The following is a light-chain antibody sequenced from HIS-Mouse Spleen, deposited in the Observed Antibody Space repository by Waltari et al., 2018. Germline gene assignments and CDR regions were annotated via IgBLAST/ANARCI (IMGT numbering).Light chain of an antibody. CDR1: SSDVCGYNY. V-gene: IGLV2-11*01. J-gene: IGLJ2*01. Sequence: QSALTQPRSVSGSPGQSVTISCTGTSSDVCGYNYVSWYQQHPGKAPKLMIYDVSKRPSGVPDRFSGSKSGNTASLTISGLQAEDEADYYCCSYAGSYTFEVVFGGGTK. CDR2: DVS. CDR3: CSYAGSYTFEVV.